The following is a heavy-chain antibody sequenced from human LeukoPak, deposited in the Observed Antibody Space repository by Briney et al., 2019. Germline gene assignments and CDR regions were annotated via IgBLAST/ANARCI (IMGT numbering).Heavy chain of an antibody. CDR1: GYSFRDNY. CDR3: AREVYGDSSFDY. V-gene: IGHV1-2*02. Sequence: ASVKVPCKASGYSFRDNYMHWVRQAPGQGLEWMGWINPNSGVTDYAQKFQGRVTMTRDTSISTAYMELSRLTSDDTAVYFCAREVYGDSSFDYWGQGTLLTVSS. CDR2: INPNSGVT. D-gene: IGHD4-17*01. J-gene: IGHJ4*02.